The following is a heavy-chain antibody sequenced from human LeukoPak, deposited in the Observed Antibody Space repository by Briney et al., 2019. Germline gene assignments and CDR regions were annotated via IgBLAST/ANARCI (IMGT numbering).Heavy chain of an antibody. V-gene: IGHV4-59*01. CDR1: GGSISSYY. J-gene: IGHJ4*02. CDR2: IYYSGST. Sequence: SETLSLTCTVSGGSISSYYWSWIRQPPGKGLEWIGYIYYSGSTNYNPSLKSRVTISVDTSKNQFSLKLSSVTAADTAVYYCAREGGYFRPLDYSGQGTLVTVSS. CDR3: AREGGYFRPLDY. D-gene: IGHD3-22*01.